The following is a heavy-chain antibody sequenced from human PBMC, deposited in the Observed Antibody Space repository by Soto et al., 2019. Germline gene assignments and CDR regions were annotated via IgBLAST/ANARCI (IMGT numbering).Heavy chain of an antibody. D-gene: IGHD2-2*01. CDR2: MNPNSGNI. V-gene: IGHV1-8*01. CDR1: GYTFTSKD. Sequence: QVQLVQSGAEVKKPGASVKVSCKASGYTFTSKDINWVRQATGQGLEWVGWMNPNSGNIGYAQKFQGRITMTRDISISTAYMELSSLRSEDTAVYYCATCSGVSCYADYWDQGTLVTVSS. CDR3: ATCSGVSCYADY. J-gene: IGHJ4*02.